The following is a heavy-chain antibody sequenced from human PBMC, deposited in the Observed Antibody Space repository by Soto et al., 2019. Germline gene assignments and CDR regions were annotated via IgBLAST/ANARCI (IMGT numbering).Heavy chain of an antibody. Sequence: RGSLRLSCAASGFTFSSYAMHWVRQAPGKGLEWVAVISYDGSNKYYADSVKGRFTISRDNSKNTLYLQMNSLRAEDTAVYYCARDPRYCSSTSCFRFDYWGQGTLVTVSS. V-gene: IGHV3-30-3*01. CDR2: ISYDGSNK. D-gene: IGHD2-2*01. CDR3: ARDPRYCSSTSCFRFDY. CDR1: GFTFSSYA. J-gene: IGHJ4*02.